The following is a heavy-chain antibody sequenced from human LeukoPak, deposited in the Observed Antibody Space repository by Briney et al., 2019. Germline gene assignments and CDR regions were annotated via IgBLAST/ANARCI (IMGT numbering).Heavy chain of an antibody. CDR1: GFTFSDYG. D-gene: IGHD6-19*01. CDR2: ISYDGSNK. V-gene: IGHV3-30*18. Sequence: GRSLRLSCAASGFTFSDYGMHWVRQAPGKGLQWVAVISYDGSNKYYADSVKGRFTISRDNSKNTLYLQMNSLRAEDTAVYYCAKDGKQWLVLWGQGTLVTVSS. CDR3: AKDGKQWLVL. J-gene: IGHJ4*02.